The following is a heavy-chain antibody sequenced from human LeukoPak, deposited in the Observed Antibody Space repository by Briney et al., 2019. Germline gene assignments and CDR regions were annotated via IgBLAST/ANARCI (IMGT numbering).Heavy chain of an antibody. V-gene: IGHV4-59*12. CDR3: ARNGPATEDY. J-gene: IGHJ4*02. D-gene: IGHD2-2*01. CDR1: GVSISTFY. Sequence: SETLSLTCTVSGVSISTFYWSWIRQPPGKGLEWIGYLYYSGNTNFNPSLKSRVTMSVDTSKNQFSLKLSSVTAADTAVYYCARNGPATEDYWGQGTLVTVSS. CDR2: LYYSGNT.